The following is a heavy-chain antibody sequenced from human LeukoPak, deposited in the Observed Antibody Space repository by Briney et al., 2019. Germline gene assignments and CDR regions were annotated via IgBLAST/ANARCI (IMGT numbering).Heavy chain of an antibody. Sequence: SETLSLTCAVYGGSFSGYYWSWIRQPPGKGLEWIGEIIHSGSTNYNPSLKSRVTISVDTSKNQFSLKLSSVTAADTAVYYCARDGSGWSYYYYGMDVWGQGTTVTVSS. CDR1: GGSFSGYY. D-gene: IGHD6-19*01. J-gene: IGHJ6*02. V-gene: IGHV4-34*12. CDR2: IIHSGST. CDR3: ARDGSGWSYYYYGMDV.